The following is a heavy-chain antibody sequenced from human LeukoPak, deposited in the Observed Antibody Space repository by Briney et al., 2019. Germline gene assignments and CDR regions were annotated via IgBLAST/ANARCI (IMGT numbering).Heavy chain of an antibody. D-gene: IGHD6-13*01. J-gene: IGHJ4*02. CDR2: ITASGAGT. CDR1: GFTFSSYA. CDR3: AKDSAEGSSWYYYFDY. Sequence: GGSLRLSCAASGFTFSSYAMSWVRQAPGRGLEWASAITASGAGTYYADSVKGRFTISRDNSKNTLYLQMNSLRAEDTAVYYCAKDSAEGSSWYYYFDYWGQGTLVTVSS. V-gene: IGHV3-23*01.